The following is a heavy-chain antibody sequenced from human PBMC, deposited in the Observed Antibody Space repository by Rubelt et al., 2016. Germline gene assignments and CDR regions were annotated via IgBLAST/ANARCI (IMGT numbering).Heavy chain of an antibody. CDR2: INPSGGST. Sequence: QVQLVQSGAEVKKPGASVKVSCKASGYTFTSYYMHWVRQAPGQGLEWMGIINPSGGSTSYAQKFQGRVTMTRDTSTSPAYMGLRSRRSDDTAVYYCARCRRAGGAVAGTWDYWGQGTLVTVSS. D-gene: IGHD6-19*01. CDR3: ARCRRAGGAVAGTWDY. CDR1: GYTFTSYY. V-gene: IGHV1-46*01. J-gene: IGHJ4*02.